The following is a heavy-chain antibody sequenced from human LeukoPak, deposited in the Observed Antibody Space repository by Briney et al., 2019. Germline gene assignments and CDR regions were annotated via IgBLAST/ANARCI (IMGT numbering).Heavy chain of an antibody. CDR2: IRSDGSNK. CDR1: GFTFSSYA. J-gene: IGHJ5*02. Sequence: GGSLRLSCAVSGFTFSSYAMNWVRQAPGKGLEWVAFIRSDGSNKYYADSVKGRFTISRDNSKNTLYLQMNSLRAADTAVYYCAKEEDYGWFDPWGQGTLVTVSS. V-gene: IGHV3-30*02. CDR3: AKEEDYGWFDP. D-gene: IGHD4-17*01.